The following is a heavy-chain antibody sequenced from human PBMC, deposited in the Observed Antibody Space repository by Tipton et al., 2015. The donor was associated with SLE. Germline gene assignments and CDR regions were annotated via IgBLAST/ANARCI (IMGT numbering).Heavy chain of an antibody. D-gene: IGHD3-10*01. J-gene: IGHJ5*02. V-gene: IGHV4-4*08. CDR2: THTSGST. Sequence: TLSLTCKVSGGSISSYYWSWIRQTSGERLEWIGYTHTSGSTDYNPSLKSRVTISVDTSRNQFSRKLTSVTAADTGVYYCASGGYYGSGSYYGGWFDPWGQGTLVIVSS. CDR1: GGSISSYY. CDR3: ASGGYYGSGSYYGGWFDP.